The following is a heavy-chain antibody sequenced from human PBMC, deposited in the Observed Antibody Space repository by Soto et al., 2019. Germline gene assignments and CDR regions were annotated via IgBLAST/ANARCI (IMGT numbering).Heavy chain of an antibody. CDR3: ALQPYYYDSSGSGIFDY. Sequence: SGPTLVNPTQTLTLTCTFSGFSLSTSGVGVGWIRQPPGKALEWLALIYWNDDKRYSPSLKSRLTITKDTSKNQVVLTMTNMDPVDTATYCCALQPYYYDSSGSGIFDYWGQGTLVTVSS. CDR1: GFSLSTSGVG. V-gene: IGHV2-5*01. J-gene: IGHJ4*02. CDR2: IYWNDDK. D-gene: IGHD3-22*01.